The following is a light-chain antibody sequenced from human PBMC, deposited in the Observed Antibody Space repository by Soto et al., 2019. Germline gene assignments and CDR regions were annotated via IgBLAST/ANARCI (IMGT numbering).Light chain of an antibody. CDR2: GAS. CDR1: QSVSSSY. Sequence: EIVLTQSPGTLSLSPGERATLSCRASQSVSSSYLAWYQQKPGQAPRLLIYGASSRATGIPDRFSGSGSGTDFTLTISRLEPEDFEVYYCQQYGRSPPMYTFGQGTKLEIK. CDR3: QQYGRSPPMYT. V-gene: IGKV3-20*01. J-gene: IGKJ2*01.